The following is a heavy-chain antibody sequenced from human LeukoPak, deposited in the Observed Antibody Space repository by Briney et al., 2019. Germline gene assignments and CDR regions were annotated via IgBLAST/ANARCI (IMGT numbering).Heavy chain of an antibody. V-gene: IGHV1-18*01. CDR2: ISAYNGNT. CDR3: ARDLKRGYSSGRYSWGTGSSNDY. D-gene: IGHD6-19*01. Sequence: ASVKVSCKASGYTFTSYGISWVRQAPGQGLEWMGWISAYNGNTNYAQKLQGRVTMTTDTSTSTAYMELRRLRSDDTAVYYCARDLKRGYSSGRYSWGTGSSNDYWGQGTLVTVSS. CDR1: GYTFTSYG. J-gene: IGHJ4*02.